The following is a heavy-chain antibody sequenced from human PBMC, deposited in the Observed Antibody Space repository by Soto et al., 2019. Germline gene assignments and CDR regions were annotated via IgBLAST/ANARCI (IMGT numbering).Heavy chain of an antibody. CDR1: GGTFSSYA. V-gene: IGHV1-69*01. J-gene: IGHJ6*02. CDR2: IIPIFGTA. D-gene: IGHD2-21*02. CDR3: AAKTRGNSRGGYYYYGMDV. Sequence: QVQLVQAGAEVKRPGSSVKVSCKVSGGTFSSYAISWVRQAPGKGLEWVAGIIPIFGTANYAQKFQGRVMITANESTSTAYMELSSLRAEDKTVYYCAAKTRGNSRGGYYYYGMDVWGQGTTVTVSS.